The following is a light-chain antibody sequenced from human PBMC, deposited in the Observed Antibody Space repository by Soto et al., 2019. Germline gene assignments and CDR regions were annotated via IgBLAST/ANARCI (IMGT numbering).Light chain of an antibody. CDR2: DVS. CDR1: SSDVGVYNY. V-gene: IGLV2-14*01. CDR3: SSYTSSSTPEV. J-gene: IGLJ2*01. Sequence: QSALTQPASVSGSPGQSITISCTGTSSDVGVYNYVSWYQQHPGKAPKLMIYDVSNRPSGGSDRFSGSKSGNTASLTISGFQAEDEADYYCSSYTSSSTPEVFGGGTQLTV.